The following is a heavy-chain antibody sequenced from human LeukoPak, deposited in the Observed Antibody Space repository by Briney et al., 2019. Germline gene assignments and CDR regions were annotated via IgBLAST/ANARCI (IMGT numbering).Heavy chain of an antibody. D-gene: IGHD2-2*01. CDR2: IRYDGSNK. J-gene: IGHJ6*03. CDR3: AKSYLCTSCYGYYYMDV. V-gene: IGHV3-30*02. Sequence: GGSLRLSCAASGFTFSSYGMHWVRQAPGKELEWVAFIRYDGSNKYYADSVKGRFTISRDNSKNTLYLQMNSLRAEDTAVYYCAKSYLCTSCYGYYYMDVWGKGTTVTVSS. CDR1: GFTFSSYG.